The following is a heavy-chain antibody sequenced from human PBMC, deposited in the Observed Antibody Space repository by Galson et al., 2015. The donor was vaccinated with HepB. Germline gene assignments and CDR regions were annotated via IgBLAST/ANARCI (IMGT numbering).Heavy chain of an antibody. V-gene: IGHV4-30-4*07. Sequence: TLSLTCAVSGGSISSGGYSWSWIRQPPGKGLEWIGYIYYSGSTYYNPSLKSRITISVDTSKNQFSLKLSSVTAADTAVYYCARGGRVLGIGTAPVVHWGQGTLVTVSS. CDR1: GGSISSGGYS. J-gene: IGHJ4*02. CDR2: IYYSGST. D-gene: IGHD1-14*01. CDR3: ARGGRVLGIGTAPVVH.